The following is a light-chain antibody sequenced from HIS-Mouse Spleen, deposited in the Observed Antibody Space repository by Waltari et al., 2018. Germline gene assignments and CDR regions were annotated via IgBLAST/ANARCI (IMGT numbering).Light chain of an antibody. V-gene: IGLV3-10*01. CDR2: EDS. CDR3: YSTDSSGNHRV. CDR1: ALPKKY. Sequence: SYELTQPPSVSVSPGQTARITCSGDALPKKYAYWYQQKSGQAPVLVIYEDSKRPSVIPGRFSGSSSGRMATLTISGAQVEDEADYYCYSTDSSGNHRVFGGGTKLTVL. J-gene: IGLJ2*01.